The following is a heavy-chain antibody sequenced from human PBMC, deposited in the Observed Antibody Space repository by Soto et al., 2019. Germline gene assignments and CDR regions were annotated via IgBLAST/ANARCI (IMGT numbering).Heavy chain of an antibody. V-gene: IGHV3-30*18. CDR2: ISYEGSNK. J-gene: IGHJ4*02. Sequence: QVQLVESGGGVVQPGKSLRLSCAGSGFTFSSYGMDWVRQAPGKGLEWVAVISYEGSNKYYADSVKGRFTISRDNSKNTLYLQISSLRADDTAVYYCAKDRMGAGVRGYFDYWGQGTLVTVSS. D-gene: IGHD3-10*01. CDR3: AKDRMGAGVRGYFDY. CDR1: GFTFSSYG.